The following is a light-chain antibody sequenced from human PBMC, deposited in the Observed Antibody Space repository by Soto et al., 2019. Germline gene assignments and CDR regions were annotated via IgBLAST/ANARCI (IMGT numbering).Light chain of an antibody. CDR2: GAS. CDR1: QSVSSN. CDR3: QQYNNWPPIT. Sequence: EMMMKHSPAILAVSPGESATLSCSASQSVSSNLAWYQQKPGQAPRLLIYGASTRATGIPARFSGSGSGTEFTLTISSLQSEDFAVYYCQQYNNWPPITFGQGTRLEI. J-gene: IGKJ5*01. V-gene: IGKV3-15*01.